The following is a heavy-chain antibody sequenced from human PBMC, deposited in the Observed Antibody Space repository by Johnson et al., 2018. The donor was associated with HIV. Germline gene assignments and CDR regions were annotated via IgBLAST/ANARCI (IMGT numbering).Heavy chain of an antibody. CDR2: IKQDGGEK. J-gene: IGHJ3*02. V-gene: IGHV3-7*01. Sequence: VQLVESGVGLIRPGGSLRLSCAASGFTFSSYWMSWVRQAPGKGLEWVANIKQDGGEKYYVDSVKGRFTISRDNAKKSLHLQMNSLRAEDTAVYYCARDAPNFFHSSGVRDDAFDIWGPGTMVTVSS. CDR1: GFTFSSYW. D-gene: IGHD3-22*01. CDR3: ARDAPNFFHSSGVRDDAFDI.